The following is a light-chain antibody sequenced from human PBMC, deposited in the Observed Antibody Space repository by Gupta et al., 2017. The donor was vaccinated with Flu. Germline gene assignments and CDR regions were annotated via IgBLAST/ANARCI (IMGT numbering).Light chain of an antibody. CDR2: EVS. V-gene: IGLV2-14*03. CDR1: SSDISAYNF. J-gene: IGLJ2*01. Sequence: SALTQPASVSGSPGQSITISCTGTSSDISAYNFVSWHQQHPDKAPKLIIYEVSERPAGAANRFSASKSGNTASLTISGRQAEDEADYYCSSDASSSPLLFGGGTKLTVL. CDR3: SSDASSSPLL.